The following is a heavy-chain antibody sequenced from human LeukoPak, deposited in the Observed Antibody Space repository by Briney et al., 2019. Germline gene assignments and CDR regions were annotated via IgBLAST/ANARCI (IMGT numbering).Heavy chain of an antibody. D-gene: IGHD1-26*01. CDR2: ISSSGSTI. Sequence: GGSLRLSCAASGFTFSDYYMSWIRQAPGKGLEWVSYISSSGSTIYYADSMKGRFTISRDNAKNSLHLQMNSLRAEDTALYYCARDLTVGANSFDYWGQGTLVTVSS. V-gene: IGHV3-11*04. CDR3: ARDLTVGANSFDY. CDR1: GFTFSDYY. J-gene: IGHJ4*02.